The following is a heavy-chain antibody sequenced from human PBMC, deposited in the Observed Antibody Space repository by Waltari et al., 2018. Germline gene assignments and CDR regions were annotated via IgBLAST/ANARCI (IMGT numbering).Heavy chain of an antibody. Sequence: EVQLVESGGGLVQPGGSLRLSCAASGFTFSSYWMSWVRQAPGKGLEWVANIKQDGSEKYYVDSVKDRFTISRDNAKNSLYLQMNSLRAEDTAVYYCARALGYYGSGSRYWGQGTLVTVSS. J-gene: IGHJ4*02. CDR3: ARALGYYGSGSRY. CDR2: IKQDGSEK. V-gene: IGHV3-7*01. CDR1: GFTFSSYW. D-gene: IGHD3-10*01.